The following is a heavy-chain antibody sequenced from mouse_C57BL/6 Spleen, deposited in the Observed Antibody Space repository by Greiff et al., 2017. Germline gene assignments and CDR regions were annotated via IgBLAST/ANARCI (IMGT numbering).Heavy chain of an antibody. D-gene: IGHD1-1*01. CDR1: GFSFNTYA. CDR2: IRSKSNNYAT. Sequence: DVKLVESGGGLVQPKGSLKLSCAASGFSFNTYAMNWVRQAPGKGLEWVARIRSKSNNYATYYADSVKDRFTISRDDSESMLYLQMNNLKTEDTAMYYCVRHGYYYGSSYFDYWGQGTTLTVSS. J-gene: IGHJ2*01. CDR3: VRHGYYYGSSYFDY. V-gene: IGHV10-1*01.